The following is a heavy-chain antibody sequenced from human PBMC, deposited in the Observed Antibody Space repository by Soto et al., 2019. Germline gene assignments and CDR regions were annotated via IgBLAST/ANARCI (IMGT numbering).Heavy chain of an antibody. J-gene: IGHJ1*01. CDR2: IYSGGST. CDR3: VRAEPTRYCQH. V-gene: IGHV3-66*01. CDR1: GFTVSSNY. D-gene: IGHD1-1*01. Sequence: EVQLVASGGGLVQPGGSLRLSCAASGFTVSSNYMSWVRQAPGKGLEWVSVIYSGGSTYYADSVKGRFTISRDNSKNTLYLQMNSLRAEDTAVYYCVRAEPTRYCQHWGQGTLVAFSS.